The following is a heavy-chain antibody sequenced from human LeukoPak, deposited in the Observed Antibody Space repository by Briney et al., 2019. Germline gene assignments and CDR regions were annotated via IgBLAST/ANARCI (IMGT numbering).Heavy chain of an antibody. CDR2: IYYSGST. Sequence: SETLSLTCIVSGGSISNYYWTWIRQPPGKGLEWIGYIYYSGSTNYNPSLKSRATISVDTSKNQFSLKLSSVTAADTAVYYCARHFDSSGGDDAFDIWGQGTMVTVSS. CDR1: GGSISNYY. CDR3: ARHFDSSGGDDAFDI. D-gene: IGHD3-22*01. J-gene: IGHJ3*02. V-gene: IGHV4-59*08.